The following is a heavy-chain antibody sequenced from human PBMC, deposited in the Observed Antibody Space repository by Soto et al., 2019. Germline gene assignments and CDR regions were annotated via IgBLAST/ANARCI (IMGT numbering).Heavy chain of an antibody. CDR2: IIPIFGTA. CDR1: GGTFSSYA. CDR3: ARSWAGVRGVISWFDP. Sequence: SVKVSCKASGGTFSSYAISWVRQAPGQGLEWMGGIIPIFGTANYAQKFQGRVTITADESTSTAYMELSSLRSEDTAVYYCARSWAGVRGVISWFDPWGQGTLVTAPQ. J-gene: IGHJ5*02. V-gene: IGHV1-69*13. D-gene: IGHD3-10*01.